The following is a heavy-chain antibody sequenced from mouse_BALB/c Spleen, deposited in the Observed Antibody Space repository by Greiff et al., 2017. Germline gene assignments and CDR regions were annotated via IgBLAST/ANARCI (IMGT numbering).Heavy chain of an antibody. CDR3: NTSDRNVYAMDY. J-gene: IGHJ4*01. Sequence: LQQSGSELVRPGASVKLSCTASGFTFTSYCMHWVKQRHGQGLEWIGYIYPGNGGTNYAEKFKGKGTLTADTSSSTAYMQLSSLTSEDSAVYYCNTSDRNVYAMDYWGQGTSVTVSS. CDR1: GFTFTSYC. V-gene: IGHV1S22*01. D-gene: IGHD5-1-1*01. CDR2: IYPGNGGT.